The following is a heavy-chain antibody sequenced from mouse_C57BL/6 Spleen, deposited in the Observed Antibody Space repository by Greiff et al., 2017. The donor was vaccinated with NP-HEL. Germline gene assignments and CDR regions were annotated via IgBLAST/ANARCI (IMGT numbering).Heavy chain of an antibody. Sequence: EVKVEESGGGLVQPGGSMKLSCVASGFTFSNYWMNWVRQSPEKGLEWVAQIRLKSDNYATHYAESVKGRFTISRDDSKSSVYLQMNNLRAEDTGIYYCTAYYSNYEAMDYWGQGTSVTVSS. CDR1: GFTFSNYW. V-gene: IGHV6-3*01. CDR2: IRLKSDNYAT. D-gene: IGHD2-5*01. CDR3: TAYYSNYEAMDY. J-gene: IGHJ4*01.